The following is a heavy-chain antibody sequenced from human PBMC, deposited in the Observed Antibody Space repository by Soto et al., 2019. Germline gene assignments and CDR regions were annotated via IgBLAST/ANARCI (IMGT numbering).Heavy chain of an antibody. Sequence: LSLTCSVSGVSVRTGSYHWSWIRQPPGKGLEWIGFIPNNGSPDYNPSLKSRVVVSIARSKNQFSLKVNSVTAADMAVYFCARIGWGGDSWGQGTLVTVSS. CDR2: IPNNGSP. CDR3: ARIGWGGDS. CDR1: GVSVRTGSYH. D-gene: IGHD7-27*01. J-gene: IGHJ4*02. V-gene: IGHV4-61*01.